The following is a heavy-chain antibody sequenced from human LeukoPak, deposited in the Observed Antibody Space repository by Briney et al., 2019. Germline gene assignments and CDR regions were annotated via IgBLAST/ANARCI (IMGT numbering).Heavy chain of an antibody. CDR3: AKAALYGDYVPFDY. D-gene: IGHD4-17*01. J-gene: IGHJ4*02. Sequence: GGSLRLSCAVSGFTFSTYAMTWVRQAPGKGLEWVSSISGSVGSTYYADSVKGRFTISRDNSKNTLYLQMNSLRAEDTAVYYCAKAALYGDYVPFDYWGQGTLVTVSS. V-gene: IGHV3-23*01. CDR2: ISGSVGST. CDR1: GFTFSTYA.